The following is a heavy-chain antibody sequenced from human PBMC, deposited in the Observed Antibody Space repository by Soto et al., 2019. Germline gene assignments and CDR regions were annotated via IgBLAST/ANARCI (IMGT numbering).Heavy chain of an antibody. Sequence: GGSLRLSCAASGFTFNDAWMTWVRQGPGKGLEWVGRIKTIAGGGTTDYTAPVKGRFTISRDDSKNTVYLQMNSLKIEGTAVYYCTTERCTGTNCYVKNAFDVWGQGTMVTDSS. D-gene: IGHD1-1*01. V-gene: IGHV3-15*01. CDR2: IKTIAGGGTT. CDR1: GFTFNDAW. CDR3: TTERCTGTNCYVKNAFDV. J-gene: IGHJ3*01.